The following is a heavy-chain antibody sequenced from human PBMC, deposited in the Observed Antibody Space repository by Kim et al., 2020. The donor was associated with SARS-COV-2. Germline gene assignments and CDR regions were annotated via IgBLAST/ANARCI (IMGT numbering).Heavy chain of an antibody. CDR3: ARANDQYFDY. CDR2: IDPTGGNT. D-gene: IGHD1-1*01. CDR1: GYTFTSSY. J-gene: IGHJ4*02. Sequence: ASVKVSCKASGYTFTSSYLHWVRQAPGQGLEWMGIIDPTGGNTTYAQRFQGRVALTRDTSTHTAYMELSSLRSDDTAVYYCARANDQYFDYWGQGTLVSVSS. V-gene: IGHV1-46*01.